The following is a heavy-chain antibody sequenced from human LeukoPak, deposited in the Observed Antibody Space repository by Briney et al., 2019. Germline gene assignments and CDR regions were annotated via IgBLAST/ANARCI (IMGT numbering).Heavy chain of an antibody. Sequence: GGSLRLSCAASGFIFEDNGMSWVRQAPGKGLERVSGINWNGETTGYVDSVKGRFTISRDNAKNSLYLQMNSLRVEDTALYYCATHSYYYGSGSYPQYLDYWGQGALVTVSS. CDR3: ATHSYYYGSGSYPQYLDY. CDR1: GFIFEDNG. CDR2: INWNGETT. V-gene: IGHV3-20*04. J-gene: IGHJ4*02. D-gene: IGHD3-10*01.